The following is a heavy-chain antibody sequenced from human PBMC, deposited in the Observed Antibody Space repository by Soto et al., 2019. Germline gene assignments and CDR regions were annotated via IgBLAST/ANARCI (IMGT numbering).Heavy chain of an antibody. CDR3: AREHIWFGKQLPFAP. V-gene: IGHV4-34*01. Sequence: PSGTPALTCAVFGGSFRGFYWGWVRQPPGEGGGGVGEINPSGSTTNTPPPKSRVTISVDTSKNQSPLNLSSVPAADTAVYYCAREHIWFGKQLPFAPWGQGTLVTVSS. CDR1: GGSFRGFY. J-gene: IGHJ5*02. CDR2: INPSGST. D-gene: IGHD3-10*01.